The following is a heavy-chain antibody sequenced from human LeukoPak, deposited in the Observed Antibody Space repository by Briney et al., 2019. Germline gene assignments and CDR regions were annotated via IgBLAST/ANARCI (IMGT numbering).Heavy chain of an antibody. CDR1: GFSLSSYS. J-gene: IGHJ4*02. Sequence: PGGSLRLSCAVSGFSLSSYSMNWVRQAPGKGLEWVSFISTSSNYICYADSVKGRFTVSRDNARKSLFLQMNSLRAEDTAVYYCVRDNWIEAHYFDYWGQGTLVTVSS. D-gene: IGHD1-20*01. V-gene: IGHV3-21*01. CDR2: ISTSSNYI. CDR3: VRDNWIEAHYFDY.